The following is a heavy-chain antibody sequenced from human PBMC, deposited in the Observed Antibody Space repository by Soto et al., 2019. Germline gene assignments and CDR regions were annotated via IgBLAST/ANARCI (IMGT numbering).Heavy chain of an antibody. CDR1: GYTFTSYD. D-gene: IGHD4-17*01. J-gene: IGHJ5*02. V-gene: IGHV1-8*01. Sequence: ASVKVSCKASGYTFTSYDINWVRQATGQGLEWMGWMNPNSGNTGYAQKFQGRVTMTRNTSISTAYMELSSLRSEDTAVYYCERMDYGDYAGDHWGQGTLVTVSS. CDR2: MNPNSGNT. CDR3: ERMDYGDYAGDH.